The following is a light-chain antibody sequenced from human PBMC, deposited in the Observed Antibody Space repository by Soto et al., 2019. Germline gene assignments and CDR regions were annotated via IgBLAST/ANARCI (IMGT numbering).Light chain of an antibody. CDR1: QRISSS. Sequence: EIVLTQSPPTLSLSPGERATISCRASQRISSSLAWYQQKPGQAPRLLIYDASSRATGFPARFSGSGSGTDFTLTIGSLEPEDFAVYYCQQRSEWPRTFGQGTKVDIK. V-gene: IGKV3-11*01. CDR2: DAS. J-gene: IGKJ1*01. CDR3: QQRSEWPRT.